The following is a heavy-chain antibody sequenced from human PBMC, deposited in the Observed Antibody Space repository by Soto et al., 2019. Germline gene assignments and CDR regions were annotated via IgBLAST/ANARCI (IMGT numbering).Heavy chain of an antibody. D-gene: IGHD2-8*01. CDR2: ISGYNGDT. J-gene: IGHJ6*02. CDR1: GYTFTRYG. CDR3: AKNGQPPYYYYGLDV. Sequence: QGHLVQSEAEVKKSGASVKVSCKASGYTFTRYGISWVRQAPGQGLEGMGWISGYNGDTNSAQKFQGRVSMTIDTPATTAYMELRSLTSDDTAVYYCAKNGQPPYYYYGLDVWGQGTKVTVSS. V-gene: IGHV1-18*01.